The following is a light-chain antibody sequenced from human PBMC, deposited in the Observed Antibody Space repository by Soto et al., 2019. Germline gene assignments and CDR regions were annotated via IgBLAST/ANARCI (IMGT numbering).Light chain of an antibody. CDR1: QTVGSAY. V-gene: IGKV3-20*01. CDR2: GTS. Sequence: EIVLTQSPGTLSLSPGERATLSCRASQTVGSAYLAWYQHKPGQAPRLLIYGTSSRATGIPDRISGSGSGTDFTLTISRVEPEDFAVYYCQQYGSSRWTFGQGTKVEAK. CDR3: QQYGSSRWT. J-gene: IGKJ1*01.